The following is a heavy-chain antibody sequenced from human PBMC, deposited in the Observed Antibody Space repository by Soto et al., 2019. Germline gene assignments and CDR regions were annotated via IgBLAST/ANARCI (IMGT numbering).Heavy chain of an antibody. CDR2: INHSGST. D-gene: IGHD6-13*01. CDR3: ARKFRLYSSTWYDNSWFYS. V-gene: IGHV4-34*01. CDR1: GGSFRGYY. Sequence: PSETLSLTCDDYGGSFRGYYWSWIRQLPGKGIECIGEINHSGSTNYNPSLKSRVTISVDTSKNQFSLKLSSVTAADTAVYYCARKFRLYSSTWYDNSWFYSCALGLLVTVCS. J-gene: IGHJ5*01.